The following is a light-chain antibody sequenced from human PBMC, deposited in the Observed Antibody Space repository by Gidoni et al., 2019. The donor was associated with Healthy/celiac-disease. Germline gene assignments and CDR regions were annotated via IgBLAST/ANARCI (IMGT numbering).Light chain of an antibody. CDR2: AAS. CDR1: QSISNY. J-gene: IGKJ1*01. V-gene: IGKV1-39*01. CDR3: QQSYSTPWT. Sequence: DSHMTHSPSSLSASVGDRVTITCRASQSISNYLNWYQQKPGKAPKLMIYAASSLQSGVPSRFSGSGSGTDLTLTISSLAPEDFATYYCQQSYSTPWTFGQGTQVEIK.